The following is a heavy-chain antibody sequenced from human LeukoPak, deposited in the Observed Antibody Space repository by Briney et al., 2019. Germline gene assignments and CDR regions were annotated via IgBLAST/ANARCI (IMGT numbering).Heavy chain of an antibody. CDR1: GYTFTSYY. CDR2: INPSGGST. CDR3: ARDSRPSYDSSGYYYPGDY. J-gene: IGHJ4*02. Sequence: ASVKVSCKASGYTFTSYYMHCVRQAPGQGLEWMAIINPSGGSTSYAQKFQGRVTMTRDTSTSTVYMELSSLRSEDTAVYYCARDSRPSYDSSGYYYPGDYWGQGTLVTVSS. D-gene: IGHD3-22*01. V-gene: IGHV1-46*01.